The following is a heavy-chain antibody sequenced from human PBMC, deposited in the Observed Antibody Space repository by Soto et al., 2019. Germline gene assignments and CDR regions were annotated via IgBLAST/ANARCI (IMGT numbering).Heavy chain of an antibody. V-gene: IGHV3-11*01. CDR1: GFTFSDYY. D-gene: IGHD3-22*01. CDR3: ARILLMGLYDSSGYGVARDAYDI. J-gene: IGHJ3*02. Sequence: QMQLVESGGGLVKPGGSLRLSCAASGFTFSDYYMSWIRQAPGKGLEWVSYIRRSGSSIHYADSVKGRFTISRDNAKNSLYLQLTSLRADDTAVYYCARILLMGLYDSSGYGVARDAYDIWGQGTRVSVSS. CDR2: IRRSGSSI.